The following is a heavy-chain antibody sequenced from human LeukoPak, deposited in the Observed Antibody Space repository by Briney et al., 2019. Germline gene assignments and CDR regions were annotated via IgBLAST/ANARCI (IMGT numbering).Heavy chain of an antibody. CDR1: GFTFSSYT. CDR2: ITTSDGNT. J-gene: IGHJ1*01. CDR3: ARVIQPPNEYFQH. D-gene: IGHD2-2*01. Sequence: PGGSLRLSCAASGFTFSSYTMSWVRQAPGKGLEWVSTITTSDGNTYYADSVKGRFTVSRDNSKNTLFLQMNSLRSEDTAVYYCARVIQPPNEYFQHWGQGTLVTVSS. V-gene: IGHV3-23*01.